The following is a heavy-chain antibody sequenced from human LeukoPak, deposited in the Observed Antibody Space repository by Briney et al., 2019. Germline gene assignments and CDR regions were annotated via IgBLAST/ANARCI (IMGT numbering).Heavy chain of an antibody. CDR2: IYYGAST. Sequence: SETLSLTCTVSGGSITDYYWSWIRQPPGKGLAWIGYIYYGASTNYNPSLKSRVTIAADTSKNQFSLKLSSVTTADTAVYYGARGERYCAGDCYLSWGQGTLVTVSS. CDR3: ARGERYCAGDCYLS. V-gene: IGHV4-59*01. CDR1: GGSITDYY. D-gene: IGHD2-21*02. J-gene: IGHJ5*02.